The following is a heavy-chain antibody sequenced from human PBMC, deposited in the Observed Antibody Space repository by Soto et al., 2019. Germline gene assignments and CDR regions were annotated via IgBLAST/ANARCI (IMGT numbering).Heavy chain of an antibody. J-gene: IGHJ3*01. CDR3: ARGDKGGFDL. Sequence: EVQLVESEGGLVQRGGSLRLSSAASGFTFNYYWMHWVRQAPGQGLVWVSHIHSDGSSTTYADSVKGRFTISRDNAKNTLYLQMNSLRAEDTAVWYCARGDKGGFDLWGQGTTVTVSS. V-gene: IGHV3-74*01. CDR2: IHSDGSST. CDR1: GFTFNYYW. D-gene: IGHD2-21*02.